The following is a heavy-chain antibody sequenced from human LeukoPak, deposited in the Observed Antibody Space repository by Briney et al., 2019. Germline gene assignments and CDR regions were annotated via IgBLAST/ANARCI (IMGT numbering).Heavy chain of an antibody. Sequence: GGSLRLSCAASGFTFGDNAMHWVRQPPGKGLEWLSFISWNGHHSYYGDSVRGRFTISRDNAKNSLYLQMNSLRAEDTAVYYCARGSSYGDYRDAFDIWGQGTMVTVSS. CDR3: ARGSSYGDYRDAFDI. CDR1: GFTFGDNA. CDR2: ISWNGHHS. V-gene: IGHV3-43D*03. J-gene: IGHJ3*02. D-gene: IGHD4-17*01.